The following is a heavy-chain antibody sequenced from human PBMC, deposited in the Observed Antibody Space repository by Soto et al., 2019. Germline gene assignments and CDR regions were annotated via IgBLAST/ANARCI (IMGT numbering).Heavy chain of an antibody. V-gene: IGHV1-3*05. D-gene: IGHD5-12*01. Sequence: QVQLVQSGAEEKKPGASVKVSCKASGYTFTSYAIHWVRQAPGQRLEWMGWINAGNGNTKYSQKFQGRVTITRDTSASTAYMELSSLKSEDTAVYYWARGDGWLFAYWGQGTRFTVSS. CDR1: GYTFTSYA. CDR3: ARGDGWLFAY. CDR2: INAGNGNT. J-gene: IGHJ4*02.